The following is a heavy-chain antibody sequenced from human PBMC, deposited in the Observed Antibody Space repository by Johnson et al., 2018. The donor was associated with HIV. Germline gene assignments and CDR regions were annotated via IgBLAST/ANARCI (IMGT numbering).Heavy chain of an antibody. Sequence: VQLVESGGGVVQPGRSLRLSCAASGFTFSSYAMHWVRQAPGKGLEWVSAIYSGGSTYYADSVKGRFTISRVNSKNTLDLQMNSLRAEDTAIYYCAKRPIMIAFGEINGFDIWGQGTMVTVSS. V-gene: IGHV3-NL1*01. CDR3: AKRPIMIAFGEINGFDI. CDR2: IYSGGST. J-gene: IGHJ3*02. D-gene: IGHD3-16*01. CDR1: GFTFSSYA.